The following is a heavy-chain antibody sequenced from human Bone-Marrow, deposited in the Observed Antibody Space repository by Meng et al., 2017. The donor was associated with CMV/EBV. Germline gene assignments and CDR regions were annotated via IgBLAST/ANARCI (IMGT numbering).Heavy chain of an antibody. CDR3: ARGLVLRRVDFWSGYYSRTYYFDY. CDR2: INHSGST. J-gene: IGHJ4*02. D-gene: IGHD3-3*01. CDR1: GGSFSGYY. V-gene: IGHV4-34*01. Sequence: SETLSLTCAVYGGSFSGYYWSWIRQPPGKGLEWIGEINHSGSTNYNPSLKSRVTISVDTSKNQFSLKLSSVTAADTAVYYCARGLVLRRVDFWSGYYSRTYYFDYWGQGTLVTVPS.